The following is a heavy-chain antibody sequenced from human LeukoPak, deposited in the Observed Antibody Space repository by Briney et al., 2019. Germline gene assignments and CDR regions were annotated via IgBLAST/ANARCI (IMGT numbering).Heavy chain of an antibody. CDR2: ISGSGDST. CDR1: GFTFTNYA. Sequence: GGSLRLSCAASGFTFTNYAMSWVRQAHGKGLEWVSGISGSGDSTNYADSVKGRFTTSRDNSKNTLYLQMNSLRADGTAVYYCAKGASPGIAAAGAGFLFDYWGQGTLVTVSS. CDR3: AKGASPGIAAAGAGFLFDY. D-gene: IGHD6-13*01. J-gene: IGHJ4*02. V-gene: IGHV3-23*01.